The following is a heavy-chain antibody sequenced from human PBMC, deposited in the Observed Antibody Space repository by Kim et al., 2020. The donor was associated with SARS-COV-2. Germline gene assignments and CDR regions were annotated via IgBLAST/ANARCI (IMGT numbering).Heavy chain of an antibody. D-gene: IGHD5-18*01. CDR2: IWYDGSNK. V-gene: IGHV3-33*01. Sequence: GGSLRLSCAASGFTFSSYGMHWVRQAPGKGLEWVAVIWYDGSNKYYADSVKGRFTISRDNSKNTLYLQMNSLRAEDTAVYYCASGGYSYGPVPWYFDLWGRGTLVTVSS. CDR1: GFTFSSYG. J-gene: IGHJ2*01. CDR3: ASGGYSYGPVPWYFDL.